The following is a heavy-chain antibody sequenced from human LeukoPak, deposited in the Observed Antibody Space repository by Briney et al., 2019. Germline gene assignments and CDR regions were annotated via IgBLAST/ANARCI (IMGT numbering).Heavy chain of an antibody. CDR3: ARDQSDYYGSGSYSEGSY. CDR1: GFTFSTYS. V-gene: IGHV3-48*02. D-gene: IGHD3-10*01. J-gene: IGHJ4*02. Sequence: GGSLRLSCAACGFTFSTYSMKGVRQAPGRGLEWVSYISSSGTIYYADSVKGRFTISRDNAKNSLYLQMNGLRDEDTAVYYCARDQSDYYGSGSYSEGSYWGQGTLGTVSS. CDR2: ISSSGTI.